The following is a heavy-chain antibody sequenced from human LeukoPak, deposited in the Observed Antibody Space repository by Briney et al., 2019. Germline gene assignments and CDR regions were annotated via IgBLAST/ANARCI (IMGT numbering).Heavy chain of an antibody. J-gene: IGHJ5*02. CDR2: IYHSGST. D-gene: IGHD6-13*01. V-gene: IGHV4-38-2*02. Sequence: SETRSLTCTVSGYSFSSGYYWGWIRQPPGKGLEWIGSIYHSGSTYYNPSLKSRVTISVDTSKNQFSLKLSSVTAADTAVYYCAGTRRGNWLDPWGQGTLVTVSS. CDR1: GYSFSSGYY. CDR3: AGTRRGNWLDP.